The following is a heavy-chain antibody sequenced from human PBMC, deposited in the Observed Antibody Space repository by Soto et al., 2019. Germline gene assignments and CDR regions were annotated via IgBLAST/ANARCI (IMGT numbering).Heavy chain of an antibody. CDR3: ARALRSTMVRGSAPYYYGMYV. V-gene: IGHV1-46*01. CDR2: INPSGGST. D-gene: IGHD3-10*01. J-gene: IGHJ6*02. CDR1: GYTFTSYY. Sequence: GASVKVACKASGYTFTSYYMHWVRQAPGQGLEWMGIINPSGGSTSYAQKFQGRVTMTRDTSTSTVYMELSSLRSEDTAVYYCARALRSTMVRGSAPYYYGMYVWGQGTTVTVSS.